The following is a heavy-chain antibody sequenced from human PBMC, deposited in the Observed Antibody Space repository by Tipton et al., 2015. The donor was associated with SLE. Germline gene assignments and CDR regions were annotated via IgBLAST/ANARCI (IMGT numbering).Heavy chain of an antibody. V-gene: IGHV4-59*11. J-gene: IGHJ4*02. CDR2: MYYSGST. CDR3: ARDPFY. Sequence: LRLSCTVSGDSSNSHYWSWIRQPPGKGLEWIGYMYYSGSTNYNPSLKSRVTISVDMSKNQFSLKLNSVTAADTAVYFCARDPFYWGQGILVTVSS. CDR1: GDSSNSHY.